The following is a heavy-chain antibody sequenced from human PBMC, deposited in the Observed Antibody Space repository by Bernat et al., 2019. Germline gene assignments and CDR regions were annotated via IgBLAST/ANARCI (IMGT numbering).Heavy chain of an antibody. CDR2: ISYDGSNK. CDR1: GFTFSSYA. Sequence: QVQLVESGGGVVQPGRSLRLSCAASGFTFSSYAMHWVRQAPGKGLEWVAVISYDGSNKYYADSVKGRFTISRDNSKNTLYLKMNSLRAEDTAVYYFARDRVADPPYYVDYWGQGTLVTVSS. D-gene: IGHD6-19*01. V-gene: IGHV3-30*01. CDR3: ARDRVADPPYYVDY. J-gene: IGHJ4*02.